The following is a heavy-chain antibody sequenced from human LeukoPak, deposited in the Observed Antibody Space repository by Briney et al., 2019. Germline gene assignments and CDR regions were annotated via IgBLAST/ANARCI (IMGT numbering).Heavy chain of an antibody. J-gene: IGHJ4*02. D-gene: IGHD2-2*01. V-gene: IGHV3-73*01. CDR3: TSAPATVFDY. CDR1: GFTFSGSA. Sequence: PGGSLRLSCAASGFTFSGSAMHWVRQASGKGLEWVGRIRSKANSYATAYAASVNGRFTVSRDDSKNTAYLQMNSLKTEDTAVHYCTSAPATVFDYWGQGTLVTVSS. CDR2: IRSKANSYAT.